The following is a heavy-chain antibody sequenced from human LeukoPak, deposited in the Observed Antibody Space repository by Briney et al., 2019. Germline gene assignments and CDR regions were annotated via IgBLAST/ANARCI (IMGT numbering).Heavy chain of an antibody. J-gene: IGHJ6*02. CDR3: ASRLLPTYYDFWSGSRYGMDV. D-gene: IGHD3-3*01. Sequence: ASVKVSRKASGYTFTSYGISWVRQAPGQGLEWMGWISAYNGNTNYAQKLQGRVTMTTDTSTSTAYMELRSLRSDDTAVYYCASRLLPTYYDFWSGSRYGMDVWGQGTTVTVSS. CDR2: ISAYNGNT. V-gene: IGHV1-18*01. CDR1: GYTFTSYG.